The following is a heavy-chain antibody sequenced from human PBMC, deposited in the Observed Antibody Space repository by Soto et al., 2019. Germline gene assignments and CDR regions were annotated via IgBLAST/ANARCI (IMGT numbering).Heavy chain of an antibody. CDR2: ISWNRDKR. J-gene: IGHJ6*02. CDR3: AKGVRRPCNEMDV. CDR1: GFSLDDYS. D-gene: IGHD1-1*01. Sequence: EVQLVESGGDLVQPGASLRLSCAGFGFSLDDYSMHWVRQAPGKGLEWVSGISWNRDKRGFAASVRGRFTVAKDSAKNSLYLQMNSLRIEDTALYYCAKGVRRPCNEMDVWGQGTAVIVSS. V-gene: IGHV3-9*01.